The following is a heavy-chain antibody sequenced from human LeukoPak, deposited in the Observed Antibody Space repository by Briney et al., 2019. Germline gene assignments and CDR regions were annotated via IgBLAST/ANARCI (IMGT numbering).Heavy chain of an antibody. J-gene: IGHJ4*02. CDR2: IYPSDSET. D-gene: IGHD3-10*01. CDR1: GYSFNTFW. CDR3: ARLIYFRSGRTYFDS. Sequence: GESLKISCKGSGYSFNTFWIGWVCQTPETGLEWMGNIYPSDSETKYRPSFKGQVTISVDKSINTAYLRLSSLKASDTAMYYCARLIYFRSGRTYFDSWGQGTLVTVSS. V-gene: IGHV5-51*01.